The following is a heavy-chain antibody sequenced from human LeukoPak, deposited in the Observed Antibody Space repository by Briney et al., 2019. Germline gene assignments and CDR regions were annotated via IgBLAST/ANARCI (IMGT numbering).Heavy chain of an antibody. J-gene: IGHJ4*02. CDR1: GFTFSSYA. CDR3: AKGQMVATYLFDY. D-gene: IGHD5-12*01. Sequence: GGSLRLSCAASGFTFSSYAMSWVRQAPGKGLEWVSAISGSGGSTYYADSVKGRFTISRDKSKNTLYLQMNSLRAEDTAVYYCAKGQMVATYLFDYWGQGTLVTVSS. CDR2: ISGSGGST. V-gene: IGHV3-23*01.